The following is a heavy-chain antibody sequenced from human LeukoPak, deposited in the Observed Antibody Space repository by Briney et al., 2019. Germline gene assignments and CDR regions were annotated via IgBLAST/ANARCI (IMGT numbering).Heavy chain of an antibody. V-gene: IGHV1-69*13. CDR2: IIPIFGTA. CDR3: ARAPGIFGVVTIYYFDY. CDR1: GYTFTSYA. J-gene: IGHJ4*02. Sequence: SVKVSCKASGYTFTSYAMHWVRQAPGQGLEWMGGIIPIFGTANYAQKFQGRVTITADESTSTAYMELSSLRSEDTAVYYCARAPGIFGVVTIYYFDYWGQGTLVTVSS. D-gene: IGHD3-3*01.